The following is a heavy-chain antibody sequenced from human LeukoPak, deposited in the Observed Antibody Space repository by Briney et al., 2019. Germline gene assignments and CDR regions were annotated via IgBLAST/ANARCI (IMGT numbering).Heavy chain of an antibody. CDR3: ARHSNYGIWFDP. CDR1: GGSISSYY. J-gene: IGHJ5*02. CDR2: IYYSGST. D-gene: IGHD4-11*01. Sequence: SETLSLTCTVSGGSISSYYWSWIRQPPGKGLGWIGYIYYSGSTNYNPSLKSRVTISVDTSKNQFSLKLSSVTAADTAVYYCARHSNYGIWFDPWGQGTLVTVSS. V-gene: IGHV4-59*08.